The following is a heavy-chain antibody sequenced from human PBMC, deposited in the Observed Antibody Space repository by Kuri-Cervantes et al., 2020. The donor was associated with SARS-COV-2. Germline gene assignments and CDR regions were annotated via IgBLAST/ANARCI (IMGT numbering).Heavy chain of an antibody. CDR1: GFTFSSYW. Sequence: GESLKISCAASGFTFSSYWMSWVRQAPGKGLEWVANIKQDGSEKYYVDSVKGRFTISRDNAKNSLYLQMNSLRAEDTAVYYCARVNYDILTGAYYYYMDVWGKGTTVTVSS. V-gene: IGHV3-7*01. CDR2: IKQDGSEK. CDR3: ARVNYDILTGAYYYYMDV. D-gene: IGHD3-9*01. J-gene: IGHJ6*03.